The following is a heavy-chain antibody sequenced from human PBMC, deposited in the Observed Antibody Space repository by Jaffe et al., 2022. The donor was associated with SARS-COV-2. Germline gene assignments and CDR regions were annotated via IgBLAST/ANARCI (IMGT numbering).Heavy chain of an antibody. CDR1: GGSISSSSYY. Sequence: QLQLQESGPGLVKPSETLSLTCTVSGGSISSSSYYWGWIRQPPGKGLEWIGSIYYSGSTYYNPSLKSRVTISVDTSKNQFSLKLSSVTAADTAVYYCARHLPRVVATPLYDAFDIWGQGTMVTVSS. CDR2: IYYSGST. J-gene: IGHJ3*02. D-gene: IGHD5-12*01. V-gene: IGHV4-39*01. CDR3: ARHLPRVVATPLYDAFDI.